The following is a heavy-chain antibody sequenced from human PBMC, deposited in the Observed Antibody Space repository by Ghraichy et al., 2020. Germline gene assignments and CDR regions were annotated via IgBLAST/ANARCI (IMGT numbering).Heavy chain of an antibody. CDR3: ASPLGYCTGTSCRFGLDYYYYGMDV. CDR1: GGTFNNFA. Sequence: SVKVSCKASGGTFNNFAFSWVRQAPGQGLEWMGGIIPIFGTASYAEKFQGRVTITADESTITTYMELSSLRSQDTAIYFCASPLGYCTGTSCRFGLDYYYYGMDVWGQGTTVTVSS. CDR2: IIPIFGTA. V-gene: IGHV1-69*13. J-gene: IGHJ6*02. D-gene: IGHD2-2*01.